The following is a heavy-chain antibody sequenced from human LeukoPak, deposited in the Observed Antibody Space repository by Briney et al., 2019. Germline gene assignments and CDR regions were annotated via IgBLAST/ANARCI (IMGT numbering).Heavy chain of an antibody. Sequence: GGSLRLSCAASGFTVSSNYMSWVRQAPGEGLEWVSLIYSGGDKRYAASVKGRFTISRDNSKNTLYLQMDSLRVEDTAVYYCGGYSSLDHWGQGTLVTVSS. J-gene: IGHJ4*02. V-gene: IGHV3-53*01. D-gene: IGHD3-22*01. CDR3: GGYSSLDH. CDR2: IYSGGDK. CDR1: GFTVSSNY.